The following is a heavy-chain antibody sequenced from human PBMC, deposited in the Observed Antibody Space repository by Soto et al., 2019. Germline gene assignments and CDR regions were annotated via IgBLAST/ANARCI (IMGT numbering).Heavy chain of an antibody. J-gene: IGHJ4*02. CDR2: ISYDGSTK. CDR1: GFTFSSYA. CDR3: ARADPDLYYFDY. Sequence: QVQLVESGGGVVQPGRSLRLSCAASGFTFSSYAMHWVRQAPGKGLEWVAVISYDGSTKYYADSVKGRFTISRDNSKNTLYLQMNSLRAEDTAVYYCARADPDLYYFDYWGQGTLVTVSS. D-gene: IGHD3-3*01. V-gene: IGHV3-30-3*01.